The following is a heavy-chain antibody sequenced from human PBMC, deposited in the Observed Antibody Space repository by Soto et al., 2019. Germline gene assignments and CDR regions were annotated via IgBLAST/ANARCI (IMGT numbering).Heavy chain of an antibody. J-gene: IGHJ5*02. CDR2: INAGNGNT. CDR3: ARGFRGCDADWFDP. V-gene: IGHV1-3*01. CDR1: GYTFTSYA. D-gene: IGHD2-21*02. Sequence: QVQLVQSGAEVKKPGASVKVSCKASGYTFTSYAMHWVRQAPGQRLEWMGCINAGNGNTKYSQKFQGRVTITRDTSASTAYMELSSLRSEDTAVYYCARGFRGCDADWFDPWGQGTLVTVAS.